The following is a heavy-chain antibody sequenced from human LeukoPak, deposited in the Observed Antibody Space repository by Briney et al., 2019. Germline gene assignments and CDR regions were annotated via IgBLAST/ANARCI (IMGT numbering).Heavy chain of an antibody. V-gene: IGHV4-4*07. CDR1: GGSISNYY. D-gene: IGHD1-26*01. J-gene: IGHJ4*02. CDR3: ARDRIVGATLDY. CDR2: VYSSGGT. Sequence: SETLSLTCTVSGGSISNYYWTWIRQPAGKGLEWIGHVYSSGGTNDNPSLKSRVTMSVDTSKKQFSLKLSSVTAADTAVYYCARDRIVGATLDYWGQGTLVTVSS.